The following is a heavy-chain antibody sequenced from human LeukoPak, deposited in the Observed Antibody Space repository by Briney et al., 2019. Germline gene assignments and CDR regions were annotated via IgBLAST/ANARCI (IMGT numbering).Heavy chain of an antibody. D-gene: IGHD3-22*01. CDR2: INPNSGGT. J-gene: IGHJ4*02. CDR1: GYTFTGSY. CDR3: AKYYYDSYEGYYFDY. Sequence: ASVKVSCKASGYTFTGSYMHWVRQAPGQALEWMGWINPNSGGTNYAQKFQGRVTMTRDTSISTAYMELSRLKSDDTAFYYCAKYYYDSYEGYYFDYWGQGTLVSVSS. V-gene: IGHV1-2*02.